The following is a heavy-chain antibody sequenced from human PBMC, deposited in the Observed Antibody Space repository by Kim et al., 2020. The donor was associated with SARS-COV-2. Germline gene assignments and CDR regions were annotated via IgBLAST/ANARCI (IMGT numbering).Heavy chain of an antibody. J-gene: IGHJ4*02. Sequence: GESLKISCKGSGYSFTSYWIGWVCQMPGKGLEWMGIIYPGDSDTRYSPSFQGQVTISADKSISTAYLQWSSLKASDTAMYYCARHPTYYYDSSGSLHFDYWGQGTLVTVSS. D-gene: IGHD3-22*01. CDR3: ARHPTYYYDSSGSLHFDY. CDR1: GYSFTSYW. V-gene: IGHV5-51*01. CDR2: IYPGDSDT.